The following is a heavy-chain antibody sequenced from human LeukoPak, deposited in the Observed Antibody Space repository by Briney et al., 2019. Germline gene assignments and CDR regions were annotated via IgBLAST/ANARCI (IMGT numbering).Heavy chain of an antibody. Sequence: SETLSLTCTVSGVSIFSYYWNWIRQPPGQGLEWIGYSHYGGTTNYNPSLKSRVSISIDTSKSQFSLKLTSATAADTAIYYCATGRSIRYFDYWGQGTLLSVSS. J-gene: IGHJ4*02. CDR2: SHYGGTT. CDR1: GVSIFSYY. D-gene: IGHD3-9*01. V-gene: IGHV4-59*08. CDR3: ATGRSIRYFDY.